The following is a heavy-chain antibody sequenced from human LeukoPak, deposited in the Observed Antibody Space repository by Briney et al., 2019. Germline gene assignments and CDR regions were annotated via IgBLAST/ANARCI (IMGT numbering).Heavy chain of an antibody. J-gene: IGHJ4*02. CDR2: INHSGST. D-gene: IGHD5-18*01. V-gene: IGHV4-34*01. CDR1: GGSFSGYY. CDR3: ARAPKYSYGSFYYFDY. Sequence: SETLSLTCAVYGGSFSGYYWSWIRQPPGKGLEWIGEINHSGSTNYNPSLKSRVTISVDTSKNQFSLKLSSVTAADTAVYYCARAPKYSYGSFYYFDYWGQGTLVTVSS.